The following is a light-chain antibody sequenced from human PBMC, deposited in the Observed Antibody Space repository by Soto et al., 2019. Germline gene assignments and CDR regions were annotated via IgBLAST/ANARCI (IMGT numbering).Light chain of an antibody. CDR3: QQYGRSPGLFT. J-gene: IGKJ3*01. Sequence: EIVLTQSPGTLSLSPGERATVSCRASQRVSSNYLAWYQQKPGQAPRLLIHGASIRATGIPDRFSGSGSGTDFTLTISRLEPEDFAMYYCQQYGRSPGLFTFGPGTKVD. CDR2: GAS. V-gene: IGKV3-20*01. CDR1: QRVSSNY.